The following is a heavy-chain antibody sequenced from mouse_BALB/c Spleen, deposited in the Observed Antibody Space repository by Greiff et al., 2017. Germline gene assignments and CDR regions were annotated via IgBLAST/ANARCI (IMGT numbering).Heavy chain of an antibody. CDR2: ISSGGST. Sequence: EVKLMESGGGLVKPGGSLKLSCAASGFTFSSYAMSWVRQTPEKRLEWVASISSGGSTYYPDSVKGRFTISRDNARNILYLQMSSLRSEDTAMYYCARGVGALPFYYFDYWGQGTTLTVSS. D-gene: IGHD2-10*01. CDR1: GFTFSSYA. V-gene: IGHV5-6-5*01. J-gene: IGHJ2*01. CDR3: ARGVGALPFYYFDY.